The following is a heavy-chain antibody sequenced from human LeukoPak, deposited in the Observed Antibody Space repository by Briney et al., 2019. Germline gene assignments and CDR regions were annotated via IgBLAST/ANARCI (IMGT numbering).Heavy chain of an antibody. V-gene: IGHV4-4*07. CDR2: IYTSGST. CDR1: GGSISSYY. J-gene: IGHJ3*02. CDR3: ARDRLGATRLDAFDI. D-gene: IGHD5-12*01. Sequence: SETLSLTCTVSGGSISSYYWSWIRQPAGKGLEWIGRIYTSGSTNYNPSLKSRVTMSVDTSKNQSSLKLSSVTAADTAVYYCARDRLGATRLDAFDIWGQGTMVTVSS.